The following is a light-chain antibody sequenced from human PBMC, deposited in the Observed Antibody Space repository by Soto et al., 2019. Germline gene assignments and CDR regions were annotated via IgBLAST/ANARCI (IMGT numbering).Light chain of an antibody. CDR1: QSVRSS. Sequence: EIVMTQSPATLSVSPGERATLSCRASQSVRSSLAWFQQKPGQAPRLLIYAASARATGIAARLSGSGSGTEFTLTISSLQSEGFTVYYCLQHKSWPFTFGQGTKLEL. CDR2: AAS. V-gene: IGKV3-15*01. J-gene: IGKJ2*01. CDR3: LQHKSWPFT.